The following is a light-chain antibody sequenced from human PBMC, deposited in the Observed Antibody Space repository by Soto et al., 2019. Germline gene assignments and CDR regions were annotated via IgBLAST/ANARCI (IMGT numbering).Light chain of an antibody. Sequence: QSVLTQPASVSGSPGQSITISCTGTSSDVGGYNYVSWYQQHPGKAPKLMIYEVSNRPSGVSNRFSGSKSGNTASLTISGLQAEDEADYYRSSYTSSNTWVFGGGTKLTVL. CDR3: SSYTSSNTWV. CDR1: SSDVGGYNY. V-gene: IGLV2-14*01. J-gene: IGLJ3*02. CDR2: EVS.